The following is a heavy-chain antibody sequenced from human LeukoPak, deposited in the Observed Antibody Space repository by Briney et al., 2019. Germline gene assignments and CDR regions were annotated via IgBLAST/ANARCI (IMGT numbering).Heavy chain of an antibody. Sequence: SETLSLTCTVSGGSISSYYWSWIRQPAGKGLEWIGRIYTSGSTNYNPSLKSRVTMSVDTSKNQFSLKLSSVTAADTAVYYCARGRPISSSWPPYRYWGQGTLVTVSS. CDR1: GGSISSYY. CDR3: ARGRPISSSWPPYRY. V-gene: IGHV4-4*07. CDR2: IYTSGST. J-gene: IGHJ4*02. D-gene: IGHD6-13*01.